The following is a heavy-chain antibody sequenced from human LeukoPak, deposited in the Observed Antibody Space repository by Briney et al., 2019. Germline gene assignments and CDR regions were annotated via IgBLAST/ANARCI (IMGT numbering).Heavy chain of an antibody. CDR2: INPNSGGT. D-gene: IGHD2-2*01. V-gene: IGHV1-2*02. CDR1: GYTFTGHF. Sequence: ASVKVSCKASGYTFTGHFIHWVRQAPGQGLEWMGWINPNSGGTNYAQKFQGRVTMTRDTSIGTAYMELSRLRSDDTAVYYCARARAPALYYFDYWGQGTLVTVSS. J-gene: IGHJ4*02. CDR3: ARARAPALYYFDY.